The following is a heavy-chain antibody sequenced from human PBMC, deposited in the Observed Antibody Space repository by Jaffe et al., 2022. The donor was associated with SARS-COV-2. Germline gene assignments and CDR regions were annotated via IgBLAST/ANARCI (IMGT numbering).Heavy chain of an antibody. CDR2: INHSGST. CDR1: GGSFSGYY. J-gene: IGHJ6*02. CDR3: ARDGHHGTHYYYGLDV. Sequence: QVQLQQWGAGLLKPSETLSLTCAVYGGSFSGYYWSWIRQPPGKGLEWIGKINHSGSTNYNPSLKSRVTISVDTSKNQFSLKLSSVTAADTAVYYCARDGHHGTHYYYGLDVWGQGTTVTVSS. V-gene: IGHV4-34*01.